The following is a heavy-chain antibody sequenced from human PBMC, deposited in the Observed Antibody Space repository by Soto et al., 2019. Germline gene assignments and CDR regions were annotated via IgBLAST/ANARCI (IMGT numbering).Heavy chain of an antibody. D-gene: IGHD6-19*01. V-gene: IGHV4-4*07. CDR3: ARERLETLIYGTDV. Sequence: QVQLQESGPGLVKVSETLSLHCTDSDDSLIGYYWSWIRQPAGKGLERIGRVYNSARINYKPSLTCLISMSIDMSKNLFSLKLSSVTAADTAVYFCARERLETLIYGTDVWGRGTTVSVSS. J-gene: IGHJ6*01. CDR1: DDSLIGYY. CDR2: VYNSARI.